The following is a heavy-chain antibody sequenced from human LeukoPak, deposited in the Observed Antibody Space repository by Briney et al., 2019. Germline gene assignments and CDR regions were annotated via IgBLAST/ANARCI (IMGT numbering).Heavy chain of an antibody. CDR2: INPSGGST. CDR3: ARESIAAAGSDAFDI. CDR1: GYTFTSYY. Sequence: ASVKVSCKASGYTFTSYYMHWVRQAPGQGLEWMGIINPSGGSTSYAQKFQGRVTMTRDTSTSTVYMGLSSLRSEDTAVYYCARESIAAAGSDAFDIWGQGTMVTVSS. D-gene: IGHD6-13*01. J-gene: IGHJ3*02. V-gene: IGHV1-46*01.